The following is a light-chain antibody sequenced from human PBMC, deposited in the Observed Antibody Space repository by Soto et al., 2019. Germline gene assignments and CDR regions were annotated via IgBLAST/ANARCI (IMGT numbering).Light chain of an antibody. CDR3: QQRSNWPPIT. CDR1: QSVSSH. CDR2: DAS. J-gene: IGKJ5*01. Sequence: EIVMTQSPATLSVSPGERATLSCRASQSVSSHLAWYQQKPAQAPRLLIYDASHRATGIPARFSGSGSGTDFTLTIGSLQPEDAAVYYCQQRSNWPPITFGQGTRLEIK. V-gene: IGKV3-11*01.